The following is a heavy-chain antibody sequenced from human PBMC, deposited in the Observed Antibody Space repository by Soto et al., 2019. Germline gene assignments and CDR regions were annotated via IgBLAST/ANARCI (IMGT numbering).Heavy chain of an antibody. J-gene: IGHJ6*02. CDR3: ARDLDCISTSCYSKYYGMDV. CDR2: IWYDGSNK. D-gene: IGHD2-2*01. CDR1: GFTFSSYG. Sequence: QVQLVESGGGVVQPGRSLRLSCAASGFTFSSYGMHWVRQAPGKGLEWVAVIWYDGSNKYYADSVKGRFTISRDNSKNTLYLPMNSLRAEDTAVYYCARDLDCISTSCYSKYYGMDVWGQGTTVTVSS. V-gene: IGHV3-33*01.